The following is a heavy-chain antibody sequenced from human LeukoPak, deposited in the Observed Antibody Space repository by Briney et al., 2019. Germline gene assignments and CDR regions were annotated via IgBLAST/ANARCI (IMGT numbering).Heavy chain of an antibody. CDR1: GFTFNNYY. D-gene: IGHD3-10*01. Sequence: PGGSLRLSCAASGFTFNNYYMSWVRQAPGKGLECVSCISSSSSTIYYADSVKGRFTISRDKAKNSLYLQMNALRAEDTAVYYCAKRGSGPFFMDVWGQGTTVTVSS. CDR2: ISSSSSTI. V-gene: IGHV3-48*01. J-gene: IGHJ6*02. CDR3: AKRGSGPFFMDV.